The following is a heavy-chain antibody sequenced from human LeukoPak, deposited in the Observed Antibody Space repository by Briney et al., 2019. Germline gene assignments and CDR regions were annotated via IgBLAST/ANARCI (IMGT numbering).Heavy chain of an antibody. J-gene: IGHJ4*02. V-gene: IGHV1-2*02. CDR2: INPNSGGT. D-gene: IGHD5-12*01. CDR1: GYSFTGYY. Sequence: ALVKVSCKASGYSFTGYYMHWVRQAPRQGLEWTGCINPNSGGTDYAQKFQGRVTMTRDTSISTAYMELSRLTSDDTAVYYCAGLSGYDPYYFDYWGQGTLVAVSS. CDR3: AGLSGYDPYYFDY.